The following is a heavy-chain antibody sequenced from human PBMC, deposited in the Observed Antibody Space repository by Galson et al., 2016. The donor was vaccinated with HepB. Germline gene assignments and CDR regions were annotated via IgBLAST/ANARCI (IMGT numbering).Heavy chain of an antibody. CDR3: SRDIAPTSYDSSGYYYFDY. CDR1: GFTFGDYA. Sequence: SLRLSCATSGFTFGDYAMGWFRQAPGKGLEWVGFIRSNRYAGTTESASSVTGLFPLSRAVSASSAYLQMNRLPPADQAVYFCSRDIAPTSYDSSGYYYFDYWGKGALVTVSS. V-gene: IGHV3-49*03. CDR2: IRSNRYAGTT. J-gene: IGHJ4*02. D-gene: IGHD3-22*01.